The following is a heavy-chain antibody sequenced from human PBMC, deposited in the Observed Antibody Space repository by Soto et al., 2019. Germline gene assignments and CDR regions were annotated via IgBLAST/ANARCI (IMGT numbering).Heavy chain of an antibody. Sequence: QVQLVQSGAEVKKPGASVKVSCKASGYTFTSYAIHWVRQAPGQRLEWMGWINAGNGNTKYSQKFQDRVTITRDTSASTAYMELGNLRSEDPAVDYSARDLGGWHVYWGQGTLVTVSS. CDR1: GYTFTSYA. D-gene: IGHD6-19*01. J-gene: IGHJ4*02. CDR3: ARDLGGWHVY. V-gene: IGHV1-3*01. CDR2: INAGNGNT.